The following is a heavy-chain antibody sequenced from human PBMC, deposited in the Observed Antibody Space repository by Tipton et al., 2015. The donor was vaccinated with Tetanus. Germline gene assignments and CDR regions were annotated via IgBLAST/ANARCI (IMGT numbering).Heavy chain of an antibody. Sequence: SLRLSCAASGFTFSTSWMHWLRQAPGKGLVWVSRINPDGSRTTYADSVKGRFTISRDNAKNTRYLQMNGLSAEDTAVYYCARDRKSWDLLPSNWFDPWGQGTRVTVSS. D-gene: IGHD1-26*01. CDR1: GFTFSTSW. J-gene: IGHJ5*02. CDR3: ARDRKSWDLLPSNWFDP. V-gene: IGHV3-74*01. CDR2: INPDGSRT.